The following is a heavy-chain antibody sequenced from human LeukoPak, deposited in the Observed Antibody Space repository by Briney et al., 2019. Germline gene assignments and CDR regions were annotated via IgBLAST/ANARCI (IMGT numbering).Heavy chain of an antibody. D-gene: IGHD1-7*01. J-gene: IGHJ3*02. Sequence: SETLSLTCTVSGGSISGFYWSWIRQPAGKGLEWIGRIYTSGSTNYNPSLKSRVTMSVDTSKNQFSLKLSSVTAADTAVYYCARDSGTGTTYYAFDIWGQGTMVTASS. V-gene: IGHV4-4*07. CDR2: IYTSGST. CDR1: GGSISGFY. CDR3: ARDSGTGTTYYAFDI.